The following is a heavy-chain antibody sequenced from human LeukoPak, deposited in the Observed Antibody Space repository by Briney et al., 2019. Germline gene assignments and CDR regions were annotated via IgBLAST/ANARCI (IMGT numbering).Heavy chain of an antibody. Sequence: ALVKVSCKASGYTFTSYAMHWVRQAPGQRLEWMGWINAGNGNTKYSQKFQGRVTITRDTSANTAYMELSSLRSEDTAVYYCARDAEYYGSGSRDAFDIWGQGTMVTVSS. D-gene: IGHD3-10*01. CDR1: GYTFTSYA. CDR2: INAGNGNT. V-gene: IGHV1-3*01. CDR3: ARDAEYYGSGSRDAFDI. J-gene: IGHJ3*02.